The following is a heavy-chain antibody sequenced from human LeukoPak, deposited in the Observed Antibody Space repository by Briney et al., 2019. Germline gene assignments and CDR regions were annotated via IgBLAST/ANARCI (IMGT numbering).Heavy chain of an antibody. Sequence: GGSLRLSCAASGFTFSSYWMSWVRQAPGKGLEWVANIKPEGKEKFYVDSVKGRFTISRDNANNSVFLQMNSLTAEDTAVYYCARGEETFGKRHSDVWGQGTTVTVSS. CDR2: IKPEGKEK. CDR1: GFTFSSYW. CDR3: ARGEETFGKRHSDV. J-gene: IGHJ6*02. D-gene: IGHD1-1*01. V-gene: IGHV3-7*02.